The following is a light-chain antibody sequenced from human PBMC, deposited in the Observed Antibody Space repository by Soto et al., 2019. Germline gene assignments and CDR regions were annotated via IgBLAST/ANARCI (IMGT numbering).Light chain of an antibody. CDR1: QSVSTNN. Sequence: IVLTQSPGTLSSSPGERATLSCRASQSVSTNNLAWYQQRPGQAPRLLIYGASSRATGIPDRFSGSGSGTDFTLTISRLEPEDFAVYYCQQYTYALWTFGQGTKVDIK. V-gene: IGKV3-20*01. CDR3: QQYTYALWT. CDR2: GAS. J-gene: IGKJ1*01.